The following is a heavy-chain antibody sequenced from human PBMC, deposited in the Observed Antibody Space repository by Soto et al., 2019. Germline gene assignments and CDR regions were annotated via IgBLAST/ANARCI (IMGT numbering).Heavy chain of an antibody. CDR2: ISYDGSNK. CDR1: GFTFSSYA. V-gene: IGHV3-30-3*01. Sequence: QVQLVESGGGVVQPGRSLRLSCAASGFTFSSYAMHWVRQAPGKGLEWVAVISYDGSNKYYADSVKGRFTISRDNSKNTLYLQMNSLRAEDTAVYYCARAAYGDYGFDLDYCGQGTLVTVSS. J-gene: IGHJ4*02. CDR3: ARAAYGDYGFDLDY. D-gene: IGHD4-17*01.